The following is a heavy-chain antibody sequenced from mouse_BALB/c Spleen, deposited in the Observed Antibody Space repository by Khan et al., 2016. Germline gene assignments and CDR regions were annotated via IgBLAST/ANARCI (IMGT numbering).Heavy chain of an antibody. J-gene: IGHJ1*01. CDR2: IDPANGNS. CDR1: GFNIKDTY. Sequence: VQLQQPGAELVKPGASVKLSCTVSGFNIKDTYMYWVKQRPEQGLEWIGRIDPANGNSKYDPKFQGKATITADTSSNTAYLQLSSLTSEDTAVYYCARDYYGSRWYFDGWGAGTTVTVSS. V-gene: IGHV14-3*02. CDR3: ARDYYGSRWYFDG. D-gene: IGHD1-1*01.